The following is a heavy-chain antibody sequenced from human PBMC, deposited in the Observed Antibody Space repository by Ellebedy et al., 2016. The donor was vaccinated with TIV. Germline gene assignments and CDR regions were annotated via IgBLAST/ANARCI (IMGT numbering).Heavy chain of an antibody. V-gene: IGHV1-2*02. CDR3: ARDRRYCSGSSCSFYFDY. J-gene: IGHJ4*02. CDR1: GYTFTGYY. D-gene: IGHD2-15*01. CDR2: INPNSGGT. Sequence: ASVKASCKGSGYTFTGYYMHWVRQAPGQGLEWMGWINPNSGGTNYAQKFQGRVTMTRDTSTSTVYMELSSLRSEDTAVYYCARDRRYCSGSSCSFYFDYWGQGTLVTVSS.